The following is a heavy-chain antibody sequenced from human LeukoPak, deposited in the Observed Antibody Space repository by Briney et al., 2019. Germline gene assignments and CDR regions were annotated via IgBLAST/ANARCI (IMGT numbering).Heavy chain of an antibody. V-gene: IGHV1-69*13. Sequence: ASVKVSCKASGGTFSSYAISWVRQAPGQGLEWMGGIIPIFGTANYAQKFQGRVTITADESTSTAYMELSSLRSEDTAVYYRARDQDYSNYVVPSYYYYYGMDVWGQGTTVTVSS. CDR2: IIPIFGTA. CDR1: GGTFSSYA. CDR3: ARDQDYSNYVVPSYYYYYGMDV. J-gene: IGHJ6*02. D-gene: IGHD4-11*01.